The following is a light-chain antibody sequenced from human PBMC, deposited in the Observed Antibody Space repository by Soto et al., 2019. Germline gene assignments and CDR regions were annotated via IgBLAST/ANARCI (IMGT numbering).Light chain of an antibody. CDR3: QQYGSSLTWT. V-gene: IGKV3-20*01. CDR1: QSVSSSY. Sequence: EIVLTQSPGTLSLSPGERATLSCRASQSVSSSYLAWYLQKPGQAPRLLIYGASSRATGIPERFSGSGSGTAFTLTISRLEPEDFAVYYCQQYGSSLTWTFGQGNKVEIK. CDR2: GAS. J-gene: IGKJ1*01.